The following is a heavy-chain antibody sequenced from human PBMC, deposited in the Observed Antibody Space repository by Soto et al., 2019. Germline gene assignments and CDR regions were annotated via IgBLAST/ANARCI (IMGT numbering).Heavy chain of an antibody. Sequence: GGSLRLSCAASGFTFSSYAMSWVRQAPGKGLEWVSAISGSGGSTYYADSVKGRFTISRDNSKNTLYLQMNSLRAEDTAVYYCATQGRDIVVVPAAHFDYRGQGPLVTVSS. CDR2: ISGSGGST. CDR3: ATQGRDIVVVPAAHFDY. V-gene: IGHV3-23*01. J-gene: IGHJ4*02. D-gene: IGHD2-2*01. CDR1: GFTFSSYA.